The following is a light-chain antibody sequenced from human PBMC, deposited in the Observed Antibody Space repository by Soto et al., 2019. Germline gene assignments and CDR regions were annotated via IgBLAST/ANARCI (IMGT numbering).Light chain of an antibody. CDR2: DAS. V-gene: IGKV1-5*01. CDR1: QSISSW. Sequence: DIQMTQSPSTLSASVGDRVTITCRSSQSISSWLAWYQQKPGKAPQLLIYDASSLQSGVPSRFSGSGSGTEFTLTISSLQPADFATYYCQQYNSFSITFGGGTKVEIK. J-gene: IGKJ4*01. CDR3: QQYNSFSIT.